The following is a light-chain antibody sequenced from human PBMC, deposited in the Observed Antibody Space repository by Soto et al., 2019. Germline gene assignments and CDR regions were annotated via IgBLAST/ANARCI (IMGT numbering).Light chain of an antibody. J-gene: IGLJ1*01. CDR2: DIS. V-gene: IGLV2-14*01. CDR3: SSYTSSSTV. CDR1: SSDVDGYNY. Sequence: QSVLTQPASVSGSPGQSITISCTGTSSDVDGYNYVSWYQQHPGKATKLMIFDISSRPSGVSNRFSGSKSGNTASLTISGLQAEDEADYYCSSYTSSSTVFGTGTKVTVL.